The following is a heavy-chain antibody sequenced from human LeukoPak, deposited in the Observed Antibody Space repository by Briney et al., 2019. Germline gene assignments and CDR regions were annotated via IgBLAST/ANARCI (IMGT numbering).Heavy chain of an antibody. CDR2: IGSSGSAGGNI. Sequence: GGSLRLSCAASGFSFSGFGMNWVRQAPGKGLEWISYIGSSGSAGGNIYYAVSVKGRFTVSRDNAKDSLFLQMNSLQDADTAVYYCARAPTPYFTYYMDVWGNGTTVTVSS. CDR1: GFSFSGFG. CDR3: ARAPTPYFTYYMDV. V-gene: IGHV3-48*02. D-gene: IGHD2-21*01. J-gene: IGHJ6*03.